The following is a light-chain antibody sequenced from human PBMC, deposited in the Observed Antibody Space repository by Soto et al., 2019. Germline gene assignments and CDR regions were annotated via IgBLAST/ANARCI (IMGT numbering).Light chain of an antibody. CDR1: QSVSTN. J-gene: IGKJ2*01. V-gene: IGKV3-15*01. Sequence: EEVMTQSPATLSVSPGERATLSCRANQSVSTNLAWYQQKPGQAPRLLIFGASTRATGIPARFSGSGSGTEFTLTISSLQSEDFAVYYCQHYHNWPPLFGQGTKLEIK. CDR2: GAS. CDR3: QHYHNWPPL.